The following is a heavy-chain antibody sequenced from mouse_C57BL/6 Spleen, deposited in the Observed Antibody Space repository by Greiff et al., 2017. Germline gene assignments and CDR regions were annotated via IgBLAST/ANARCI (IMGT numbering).Heavy chain of an antibody. CDR2: ISNGGGST. CDR1: GFTFSDYY. V-gene: IGHV5-12*01. D-gene: IGHD3-2*01. CDR3: ARHEDKGYFDV. Sequence: EVNVVESGGGLVQPGGSLKLSCAASGFTFSDYYMYWVRQTPEKRLEWVAYISNGGGSTYYPDTVKGRFTISRDNAKNTLYLQMSRLKSEDTAMYYCARHEDKGYFDVWGTGTTVTVSS. J-gene: IGHJ1*03.